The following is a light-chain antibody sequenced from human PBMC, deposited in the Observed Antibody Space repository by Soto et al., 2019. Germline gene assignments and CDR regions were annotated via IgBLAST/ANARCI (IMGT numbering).Light chain of an antibody. CDR1: QSISSW. V-gene: IGKV1-5*01. J-gene: IGKJ1*01. CDR2: DAS. CDR3: QHWT. Sequence: DIQMTQSPSTLSASVGDRVTITCRASQSISSWLAWYQQKAGKAPKLLIYDASSLESGVPSRFSGSGSGTEFTLTISSLQPDDFATYYCQHWTFGQGTKVDIK.